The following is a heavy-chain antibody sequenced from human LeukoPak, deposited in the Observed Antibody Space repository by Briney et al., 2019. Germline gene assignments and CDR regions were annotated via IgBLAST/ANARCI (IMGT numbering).Heavy chain of an antibody. CDR2: IWYDGSNK. V-gene: IGHV3-33*01. Sequence: GGSLRLSCAASGFTFSSYGMHWVRQAPGKGLEWVAVIWYDGSNKYYADSVKGRFTISRDNSKNTLYLQMSSLRAEDTAVYYCARELLRYYYYYGMDVWGQGTTVTVSS. J-gene: IGHJ6*02. D-gene: IGHD5/OR15-5a*01. CDR1: GFTFSSYG. CDR3: ARELLRYYYYYGMDV.